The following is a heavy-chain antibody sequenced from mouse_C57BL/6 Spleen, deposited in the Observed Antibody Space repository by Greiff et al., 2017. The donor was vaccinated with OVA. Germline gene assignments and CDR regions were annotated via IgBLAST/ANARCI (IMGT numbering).Heavy chain of an antibody. CDR2: ISDGGSYT. Sequence: EVQGVESGGGLVKPGGSLKLSCAASGFTFSSYAMSWVRQTPEKRLEWVATISDGGSYTYYPDNVKGRFTISRDNAKNNLYLQMSHLKSEDTAMYYCARRDYAMDYWGQGTSVTVSS. V-gene: IGHV5-4*01. J-gene: IGHJ4*01. CDR1: GFTFSSYA. CDR3: ARRDYAMDY.